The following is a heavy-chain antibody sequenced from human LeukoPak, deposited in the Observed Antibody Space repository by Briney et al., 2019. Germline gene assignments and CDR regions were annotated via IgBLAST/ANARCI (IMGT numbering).Heavy chain of an antibody. CDR2: ISGSGGST. D-gene: IGHD6-19*01. Sequence: ALRLSCASSAFIFISYAMSWVRQAPGKGLEGVAAISGSGGSTYYAESVKVRLTSSRDNSKNKLYLQMNSLRAEDTAVYYCAKDLQWLVSGVGFDYWGQGTLVSVFS. CDR1: AFIFISYA. V-gene: IGHV3-23*01. CDR3: AKDLQWLVSGVGFDY. J-gene: IGHJ4*02.